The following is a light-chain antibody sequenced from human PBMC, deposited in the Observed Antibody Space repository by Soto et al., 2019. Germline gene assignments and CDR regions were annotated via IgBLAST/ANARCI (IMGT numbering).Light chain of an antibody. J-gene: IGKJ5*01. Sequence: EIVMTQTPLSLSVTPGQPASISCKSSQSLLHSNGKTYFYWYVQKPGQPPQLLMYEVSSRFSGVPDRFSGSGSGTDFTLEISRVEAEDVGVYYCMQSLLHPITFGRGTRLEIK. V-gene: IGKV2D-29*01. CDR2: EVS. CDR3: MQSLLHPIT. CDR1: QSLLHSNGKTY.